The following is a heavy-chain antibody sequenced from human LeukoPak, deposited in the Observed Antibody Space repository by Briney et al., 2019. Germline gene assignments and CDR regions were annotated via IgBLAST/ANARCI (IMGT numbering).Heavy chain of an antibody. CDR1: GGSISSYY. J-gene: IGHJ6*02. CDR2: IYYSGST. V-gene: IGHV4-59*12. D-gene: IGHD4-17*01. CDR3: ARDGYGDSSYGMDV. Sequence: SETLSLTCTVSGGSISSYYWSWIRQPPGKGLEWIGYIYYSGSTYYNPSLKSRVTISVDTSKNQFSLKLSSVTAADTAVYYCARDGYGDSSYGMDVWGQGTTVTVSS.